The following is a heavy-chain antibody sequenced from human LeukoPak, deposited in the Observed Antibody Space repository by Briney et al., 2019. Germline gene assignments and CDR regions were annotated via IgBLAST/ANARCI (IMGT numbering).Heavy chain of an antibody. CDR1: GYSISSGYY. V-gene: IGHV4-38-2*02. D-gene: IGHD3-22*01. CDR3: ARLTYYYDSSGYTYYFDY. Sequence: SETLSLTCTVSGYSISSGYYWGWIRQPPGKGLECIGSIYHSGSTYYNPSLRGRVTISVDTSKNQFSLKLSSVTAADTAVYYCARLTYYYDSSGYTYYFDYWGQGTLVTVSS. J-gene: IGHJ4*02. CDR2: IYHSGST.